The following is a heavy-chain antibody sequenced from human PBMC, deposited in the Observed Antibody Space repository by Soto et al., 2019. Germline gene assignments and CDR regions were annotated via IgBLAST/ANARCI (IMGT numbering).Heavy chain of an antibody. J-gene: IGHJ5*02. D-gene: IGHD3-16*01. CDR1: GFTFSTYA. V-gene: IGHV3-23*01. Sequence: EVQLLESGGGLVQPGGSLRLSCAASGFTFSTYAMSWVRQAPGKGLEWVSGISGSGGSTYYADSVKGRFTISRDNSKNTLYLQMNSLRAEDTAVYYCAKSTYVNPRGGFDPWGQGTLVTVSS. CDR2: ISGSGGST. CDR3: AKSTYVNPRGGFDP.